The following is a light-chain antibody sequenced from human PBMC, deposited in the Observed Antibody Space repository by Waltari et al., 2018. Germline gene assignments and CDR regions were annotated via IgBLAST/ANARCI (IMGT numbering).Light chain of an antibody. CDR2: DSS. CDR3: QQRSDWPPLT. J-gene: IGKJ4*01. CDR1: QSVSTY. Sequence: EIVLTQSPATLSFSPGERATPPCRASQSVSTYLAWYQQKPGQAPRLLIYDSSNRATGIPARFSGSGSGTDFTLTISSLEPEDFAIYFCQQRSDWPPLTFGGGTKVEIK. V-gene: IGKV3-11*01.